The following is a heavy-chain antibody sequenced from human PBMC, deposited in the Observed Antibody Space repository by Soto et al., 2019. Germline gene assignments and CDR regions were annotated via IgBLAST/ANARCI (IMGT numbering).Heavy chain of an antibody. Sequence: QVQLVQSGAEVKKPGASVKVSCKASGYSFTDYHIHWVRQAPGQGLEWLGRINPKSGGTSTAQKFQGWVTMTTDTSISTASMERHRLTSDDTAIYYCARGDSTDCSNGVCSFFYNHDTDVWGQGTTVTVSS. V-gene: IGHV1-2*04. CDR2: INPKSGGT. CDR1: GYSFTDYH. CDR3: ARGDSTDCSNGVCSFFYNHDTDV. J-gene: IGHJ6*02. D-gene: IGHD2-8*01.